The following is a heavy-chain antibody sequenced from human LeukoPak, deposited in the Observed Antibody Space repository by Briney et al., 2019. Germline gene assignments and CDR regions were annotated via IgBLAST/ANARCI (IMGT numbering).Heavy chain of an antibody. J-gene: IGHJ5*02. D-gene: IGHD5-24*01. Sequence: SETLSLTCIVSDGSISSSRYYWSWIRQPPGKGLEWIGYIYYSGSTNYNPSLKSRVTISVDTSKNQFSLKLSSVTAADTAVYYCAREGGYNQGWFDPWGQGTLVTVSS. V-gene: IGHV4-61*01. CDR3: AREGGYNQGWFDP. CDR2: IYYSGST. CDR1: DGSISSSRYY.